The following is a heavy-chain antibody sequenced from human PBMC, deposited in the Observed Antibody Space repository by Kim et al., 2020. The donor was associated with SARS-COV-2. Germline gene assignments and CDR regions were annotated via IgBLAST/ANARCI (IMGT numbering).Heavy chain of an antibody. Sequence: KGRFTISRDNAKNSLYLQMNSLRAEDTAVYYCASHLNPNYDYGGNAPDDYWGQGTLVTVSS. J-gene: IGHJ4*02. CDR3: ASHLNPNYDYGGNAPDDY. D-gene: IGHD4-17*01. V-gene: IGHV3-11*06.